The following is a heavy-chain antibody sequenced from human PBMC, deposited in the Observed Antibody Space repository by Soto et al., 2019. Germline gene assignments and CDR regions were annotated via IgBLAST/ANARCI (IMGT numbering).Heavy chain of an antibody. CDR2: ISSSGSST. CDR3: AREGGSLNWFDP. V-gene: IGHV3-21*01. Sequence: PGGSLRLSCAASGFTFSSYSMNWVRQAPGKGLEWVSSISSSGSSTYYADSVKGRFTISRDNAKNSLYLQMNSLRDEDTAVYYSAREGGSLNWFDPWGQGTLVTVSS. J-gene: IGHJ5*02. CDR1: GFTFSSYS. D-gene: IGHD1-26*01.